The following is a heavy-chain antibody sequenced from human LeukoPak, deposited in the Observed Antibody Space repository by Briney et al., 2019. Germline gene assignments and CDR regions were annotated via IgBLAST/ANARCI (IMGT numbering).Heavy chain of an antibody. CDR2: ISAYNGNT. D-gene: IGHD2-8*01. J-gene: IGHJ4*02. CDR1: GYTFTSYG. Sequence: ASVKVSCKSSGYTFTSYGISWVRQAPGQGLEWMGWISAYNGNTNYAQKLQGRVTMTTDTSTSTAYMELRSLRSDDTAVYYCARLVDIVLMVYATLDYWGQGTLVTVSS. CDR3: ARLVDIVLMVYATLDY. V-gene: IGHV1-18*01.